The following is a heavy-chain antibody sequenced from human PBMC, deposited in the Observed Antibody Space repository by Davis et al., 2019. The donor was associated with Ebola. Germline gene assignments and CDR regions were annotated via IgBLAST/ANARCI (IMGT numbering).Heavy chain of an antibody. J-gene: IGHJ4*02. Sequence: PGGSLRLSCAASGLSFSNYWMSWVRQAPGKGLEWVANIKQDGSEKYYVDSVKGRFTISRDNAKNSLYLQMNSLRAEDTAVYYCAREGTIRGVNFDYWGQGTLVTVSS. CDR3: AREGTIRGVNFDY. CDR2: IKQDGSEK. V-gene: IGHV3-7*03. D-gene: IGHD3-10*01. CDR1: GLSFSNYW.